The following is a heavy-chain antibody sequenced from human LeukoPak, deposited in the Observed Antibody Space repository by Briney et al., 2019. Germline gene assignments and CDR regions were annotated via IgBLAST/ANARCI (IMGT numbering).Heavy chain of an antibody. D-gene: IGHD6-19*01. Sequence: PGGSLRLSCAASGFTIITYWMHWVRQAPGKGLVWVSRINNDGSNTNYADSVKGRFTISRDNAKNTLYLQMNSLRAEDTAVYYCARPSVAGPYFDFWGQGTLVTVSS. CDR2: INNDGSNT. CDR1: GFTIITYW. CDR3: ARPSVAGPYFDF. J-gene: IGHJ4*02. V-gene: IGHV3-74*01.